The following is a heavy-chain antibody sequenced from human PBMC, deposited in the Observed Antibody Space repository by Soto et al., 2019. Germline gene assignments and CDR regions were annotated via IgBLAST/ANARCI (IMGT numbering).Heavy chain of an antibody. Sequence: PSETLSLTCTVSGGSISSGDYYWSWIRQPPGKGLEWIGYIYYSGSTYYNPSLKSRATISVDTSKNQFSLKLSSVTAADTAVYYCARGYCSSTICYIWDNWFDPWGQGTLVTVSS. CDR1: GGSISSGDYY. CDR2: IYYSGST. V-gene: IGHV4-30-4*02. D-gene: IGHD2-2*02. J-gene: IGHJ5*02. CDR3: ARGYCSSTICYIWDNWFDP.